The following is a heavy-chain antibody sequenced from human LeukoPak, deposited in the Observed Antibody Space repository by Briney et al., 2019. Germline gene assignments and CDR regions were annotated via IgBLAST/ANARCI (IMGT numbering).Heavy chain of an antibody. D-gene: IGHD6-19*01. CDR2: ISGSGGTT. CDR1: GFTFSSYA. CDR3: AKGRLVLGGYYFDY. J-gene: IGHJ4*02. Sequence: GGSLRLSCAASGFTFSSYAMSWVRQAPGKGLEWVAVISGSGGTTYYADSVKGRFTISRDNSKNTLYLQMNSLRAEDTAVYYCAKGRLVLGGYYFDYWGQGTLVTVSS. V-gene: IGHV3-23*01.